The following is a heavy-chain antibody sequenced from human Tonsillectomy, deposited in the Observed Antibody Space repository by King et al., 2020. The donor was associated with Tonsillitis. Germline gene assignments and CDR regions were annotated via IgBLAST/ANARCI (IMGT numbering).Heavy chain of an antibody. CDR3: AGPSIVGVAAAIGAYYHGMDV. J-gene: IGHJ6*02. Sequence: QLVQSGAEVKKPGASVKVSCKASGYTFTGYYMHWVRQAPGQGLEWMGWINPNSGGTNYAQKFQGRVTMTRDTSISTAYMELSRLRSDDTAVYYCAGPSIVGVAAAIGAYYHGMDVWGQGNTVTVSS. V-gene: IGHV1-2*02. D-gene: IGHD2-2*01. CDR1: GYTFTGYY. CDR2: INPNSGGT.